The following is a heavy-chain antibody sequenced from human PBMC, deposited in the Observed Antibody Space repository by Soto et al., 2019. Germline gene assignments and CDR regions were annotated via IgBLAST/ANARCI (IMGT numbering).Heavy chain of an antibody. J-gene: IGHJ3*02. D-gene: IGHD2-15*01. CDR3: ARGVGYCSGGSCSVAGGAFDI. CDR1: GGSFSGYY. V-gene: IGHV4-34*01. Sequence: SETLSLTCAVYGGSFSGYYWSWIRQPPGKGLEWIGEINHSGSTNYNPSLKSRVTISVDTSKNQFSLKLSSVTAADTAVYYCARGVGYCSGGSCSVAGGAFDIWGQGTMVTVSS. CDR2: INHSGST.